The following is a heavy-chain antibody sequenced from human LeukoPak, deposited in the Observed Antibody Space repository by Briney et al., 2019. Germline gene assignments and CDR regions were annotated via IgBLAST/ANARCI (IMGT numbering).Heavy chain of an antibody. CDR1: GFTFSSYG. CDR2: ISYDGSNK. V-gene: IGHV3-30*18. CDR3: AKEPGSGWYYFDY. J-gene: IGHJ4*02. Sequence: GGSLRLSCAASGFTFSSYGMHWVRQAPGKGLEWVAVISYDGSNKYYADSVKGRFTISRDNSMNTLYLQMNSLRAEDTAVYYCAKEPGSGWYYFDYWGQGTLVTVSS. D-gene: IGHD6-19*01.